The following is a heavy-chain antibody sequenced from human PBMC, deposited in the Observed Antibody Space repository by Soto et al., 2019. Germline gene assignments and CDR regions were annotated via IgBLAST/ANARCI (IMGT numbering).Heavy chain of an antibody. V-gene: IGHV3-64D*06. Sequence: GGSLRLSCSASGFTFSSYAMHWVRQAPGKGLGYVSAISSNGGSTYYADSVKGRFTISRDNSKNTLYLQMSSLRAEDTAVYYCVKDSRSWPDAFDIWGQGTMVTVSS. CDR2: ISSNGGST. CDR3: VKDSRSWPDAFDI. J-gene: IGHJ3*02. CDR1: GFTFSSYA. D-gene: IGHD6-13*01.